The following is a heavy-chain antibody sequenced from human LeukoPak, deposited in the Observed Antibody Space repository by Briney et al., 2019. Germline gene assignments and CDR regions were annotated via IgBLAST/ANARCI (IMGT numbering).Heavy chain of an antibody. V-gene: IGHV3-48*03. J-gene: IGHJ6*03. CDR1: GFTFSSYE. Sequence: PGGSLRLSCAASGFTFSSYEMNWVRQAPGKGLEWVSYISSSGSTIYYADSVKGRFTISRDNAKNSLYLQMNSLRAEDTALYYCARGPGYYYYYMDVWGKGTTVTVSS. CDR2: ISSSGSTI. CDR3: ARGPGYYYYYMDV.